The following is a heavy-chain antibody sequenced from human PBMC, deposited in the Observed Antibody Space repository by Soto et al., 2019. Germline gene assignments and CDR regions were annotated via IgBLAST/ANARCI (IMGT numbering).Heavy chain of an antibody. CDR2: IYKSATT. J-gene: IGHJ5*01. Sequence: SETLSLTCSVSGDSISNLDYFLAWIRQPPGQALEYIGYIYKSATTYYNPSFESRVAISVDTSKSQFSLNVTSVTAADTAVYFCARGRYCLTGRCFPNWFDSWGQGALVTSPQ. CDR3: ARGRYCLTGRCFPNWFDS. D-gene: IGHD7-27*01. CDR1: GDSISNLDYF. V-gene: IGHV4-30-4*01.